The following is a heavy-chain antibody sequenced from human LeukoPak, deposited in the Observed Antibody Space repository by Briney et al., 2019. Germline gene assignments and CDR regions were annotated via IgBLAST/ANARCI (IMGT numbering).Heavy chain of an antibody. D-gene: IGHD5-12*01. V-gene: IGHV3-21*01. Sequence: TGGSLRLSCAASKFTFSDYSMSWARQAPGKGLEWVSSISSIRNYIYYADSVKGRFTVSRDNAKNSLYLQMNSLRAEDTAVYYCARERGYSGYAYDYWGQGTPVTVSS. CDR3: ARERGYSGYAYDY. CDR2: ISSIRNYI. CDR1: KFTFSDYS. J-gene: IGHJ4*02.